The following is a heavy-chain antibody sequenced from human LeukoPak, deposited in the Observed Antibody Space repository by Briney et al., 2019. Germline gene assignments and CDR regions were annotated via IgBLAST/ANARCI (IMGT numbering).Heavy chain of an antibody. CDR3: SRVRVANDWFDP. D-gene: IGHD4/OR15-4a*01. CDR1: GFTFSNYW. CDR2: IKQDGSEK. Sequence: PGGSLRLSCAASGFTFSNYWMSWVRQAPGKGLEWVANIKQDGSEKYYVGSLKGRFTISRDNANNSLYLQMNSLRAEDTAVYYCSRVRVANDWFDPWGQGTLVTVSS. J-gene: IGHJ5*02. V-gene: IGHV3-7*01.